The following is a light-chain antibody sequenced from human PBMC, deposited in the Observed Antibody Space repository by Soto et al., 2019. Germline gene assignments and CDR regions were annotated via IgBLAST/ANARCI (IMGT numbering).Light chain of an antibody. CDR2: DAS. J-gene: IGKJ1*01. V-gene: IGKV3-11*01. CDR1: QSVSSY. CDR3: QQYNNWTWT. Sequence: EIVFTQSPATLSLSPGERATLSCRASQSVSSYLAWYQQKPGQAPRLLIYDASNRATGIPARFSGSGSGADFTLTISSLEPEDFAVYYCQQYNNWTWTFGQGTKVDIK.